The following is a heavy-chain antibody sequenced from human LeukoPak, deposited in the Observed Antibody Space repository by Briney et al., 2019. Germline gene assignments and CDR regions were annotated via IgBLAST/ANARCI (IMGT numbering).Heavy chain of an antibody. V-gene: IGHV3-74*01. CDR3: ARPTKEGSSWYWWFDP. J-gene: IGHJ5*02. CDR2: INDGSST. CDR1: GFTFSSYW. Sequence: GGSLRLSCAASGFTFSSYWMHWVRQAPGKGRVWVSRINDGSSTSYADSVKGRFTISRDNAKNTLYLQMNSLRAEDTAVYYCARPTKEGSSWYWWFDPWGQGTLVTVSS. D-gene: IGHD6-13*01.